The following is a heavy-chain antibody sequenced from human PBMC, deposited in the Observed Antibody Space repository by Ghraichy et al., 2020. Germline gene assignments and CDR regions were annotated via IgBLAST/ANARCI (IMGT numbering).Heavy chain of an antibody. CDR2: ISSSISTI. Sequence: GESLNISCAASGFTFSSYSMNWVRQAPGKGLEWVSYISSSISTIYYADSVKGRFTISRDNAKNSLYLQMNSLRAEDTAVYYCARERGSSSSGGVYYFDYWGQGTLVTGSS. D-gene: IGHD6-6*01. V-gene: IGHV3-48*01. CDR3: ARERGSSSSGGVYYFDY. CDR1: GFTFSSYS. J-gene: IGHJ4*02.